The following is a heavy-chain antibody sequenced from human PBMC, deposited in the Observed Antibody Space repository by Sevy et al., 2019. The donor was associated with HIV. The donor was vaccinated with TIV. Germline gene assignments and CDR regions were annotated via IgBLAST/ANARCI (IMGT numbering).Heavy chain of an antibody. CDR3: ARYMAARPILNYYYYYMDV. CDR1: GYSFTSYW. CDR2: IYPGDSDT. V-gene: IGHV5-51*01. D-gene: IGHD6-6*01. J-gene: IGHJ6*03. Sequence: GESLKISCKGSGYSFTSYWIGWVRQMPGKGLEWMGIIYPGDSDTRYSPSFQGQVTISADKSISTAYLQWSSLKASDTAMYYCARYMAARPILNYYYYYMDVWGKGTTVTVSS.